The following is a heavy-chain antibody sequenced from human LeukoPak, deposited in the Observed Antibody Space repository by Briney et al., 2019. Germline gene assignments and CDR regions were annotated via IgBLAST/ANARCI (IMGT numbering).Heavy chain of an antibody. Sequence: ASVKVSCKASGYTFTGYYMHWVRQAPGQGLEWMGWINPNSGGTNYAQKFQGRVTMTRDTSISTAYMELSRLRSDDTAVYYCARGSTPIVVVTAIVYFDYWGQGTLVTVPS. CDR1: GYTFTGYY. V-gene: IGHV1-2*02. D-gene: IGHD2-21*02. J-gene: IGHJ4*02. CDR2: INPNSGGT. CDR3: ARGSTPIVVVTAIVYFDY.